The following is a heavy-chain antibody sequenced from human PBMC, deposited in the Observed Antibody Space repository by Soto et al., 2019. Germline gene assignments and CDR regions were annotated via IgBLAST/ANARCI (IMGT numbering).Heavy chain of an antibody. J-gene: IGHJ4*02. CDR2: ISYDGSNK. CDR1: GFTFSSYG. V-gene: IGHV3-30*18. D-gene: IGHD6-19*01. Sequence: QVQLVESGGGVVQPGRSLRLSCAASGFTFSSYGMHWVRQAPGKGLEWVAVISYDGSNKYYADSVKGRFTISRDNSKNTLYLQMNSLRAEDTAVYYCAKFHGGWRYFDYWGQGTLVTVSS. CDR3: AKFHGGWRYFDY.